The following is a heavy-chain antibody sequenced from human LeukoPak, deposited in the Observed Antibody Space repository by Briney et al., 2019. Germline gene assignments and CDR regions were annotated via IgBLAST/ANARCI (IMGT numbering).Heavy chain of an antibody. V-gene: IGHV4-4*08. CDR3: VRDRELTY. CDR1: DGSISIYY. CDR2: VYSSGNT. D-gene: IGHD3-10*01. Sequence: SETLSLTCTVSDGSISIYYWSWIRQPPGKGLEWIGYVYSSGNTNYSPSLKGRAIVSADTSKNQFSLKLTSVTAADTAVYYCVRDRELTYWGQGILVTVSS. J-gene: IGHJ4*02.